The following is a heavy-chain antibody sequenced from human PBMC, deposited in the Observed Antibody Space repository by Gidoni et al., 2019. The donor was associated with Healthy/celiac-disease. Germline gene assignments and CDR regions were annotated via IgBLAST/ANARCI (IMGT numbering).Heavy chain of an antibody. CDR3: AKDMGYQLLYGDYYYGMDV. J-gene: IGHJ6*02. CDR1: GFTFDDYA. CDR2: ISWNSGSI. D-gene: IGHD2-2*02. V-gene: IGHV3-9*01. Sequence: EVQLVESGGGLVQPGRSLRLSCAASGFTFDDYAMPWVRQAPGKGLEWVSGISWNSGSIGYADSVKGRFTISRDNAKNSLYLQMNSLRAEDTALYYCAKDMGYQLLYGDYYYGMDVWGQGTTVTVSS.